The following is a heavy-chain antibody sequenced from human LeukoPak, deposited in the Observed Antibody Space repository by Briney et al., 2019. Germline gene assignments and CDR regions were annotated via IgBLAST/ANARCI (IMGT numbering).Heavy chain of an antibody. CDR2: IKDDGTEK. CDR1: GFTFSSYW. D-gene: IGHD4-17*01. CDR3: ARERLYGASALDY. J-gene: IGHJ4*02. V-gene: IGHV3-7*01. Sequence: PGGSLRLSCAASGFTFSSYWMSWVSQAPGKGLERVANIKDDGTEKHYVDSLRGRFTISRDNSKDSLYLQINSLRAEDTAVYYCARERLYGASALDYWGQGTVVTVSS.